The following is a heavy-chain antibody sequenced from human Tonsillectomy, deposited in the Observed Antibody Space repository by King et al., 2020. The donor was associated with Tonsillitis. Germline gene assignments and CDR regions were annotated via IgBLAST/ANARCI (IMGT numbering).Heavy chain of an antibody. CDR1: GGSFSYYY. Sequence: VQLPQWGAGLLKPSETLSLTCAVYGGSFSYYYWSWIRQPPGKGLEWIGEINHSGSTNYNPSLKSRVTISVDTSTNQFSLKVSSVTAADTAVYYCARGESATGAFDIWGQGTMVTVSS. V-gene: IGHV4-34*01. J-gene: IGHJ3*02. CDR3: ARGESATGAFDI. CDR2: INHSGST. D-gene: IGHD2-15*01.